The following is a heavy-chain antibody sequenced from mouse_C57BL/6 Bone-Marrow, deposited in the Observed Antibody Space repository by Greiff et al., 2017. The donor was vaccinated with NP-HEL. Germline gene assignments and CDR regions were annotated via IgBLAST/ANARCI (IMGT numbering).Heavy chain of an antibody. J-gene: IGHJ3*01. CDR2: IYPGSGST. V-gene: IGHV1-55*01. D-gene: IGHD2-4*01. CDR3: ARGGIYYDYDGSRWFAY. Sequence: QVQLQQPGAELVKPGASVKMSCKASGYTFPSYWITWVKQRPGPGLEWIGDIYPGSGSTHYNEQFKSQATLTVDPSSSTAYMQLSSLTSEDSAVYYCARGGIYYDYDGSRWFAYWGQGTLVTVSA. CDR1: GYTFPSYW.